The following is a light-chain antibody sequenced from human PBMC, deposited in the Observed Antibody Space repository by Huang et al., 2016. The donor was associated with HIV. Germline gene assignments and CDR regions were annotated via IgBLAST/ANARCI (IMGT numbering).Light chain of an antibody. CDR2: GTS. CDR3: QQYESWPPLT. CDR1: QSVREK. J-gene: IGKJ4*01. V-gene: IGKV3-15*01. Sequence: EIVMTQSPDTLSVSPGERATLSCRASQSVREKLAWYQQKPGQAPRLLLHGTSTRATGVPARFSGSGSGTEFTLTITILQSEDSGVYYCQQYESWPPLTFGGGTKVEIK.